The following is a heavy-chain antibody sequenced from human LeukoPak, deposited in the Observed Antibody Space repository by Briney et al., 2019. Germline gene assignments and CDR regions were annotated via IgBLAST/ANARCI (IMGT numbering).Heavy chain of an antibody. CDR1: GFTFSSYG. D-gene: IGHD3-10*01. Sequence: GRSLRLSCAASGFTFSSYGMHWVRQAPGKGLEWVAAISYHGNNKYYADSVKGRFTISRDNSKNTLYVQMNRLRAEDTAVYYCAKMGSAITMVRGVPFDYWGQGTLVTVSS. V-gene: IGHV3-30*18. CDR3: AKMGSAITMVRGVPFDY. J-gene: IGHJ4*02. CDR2: ISYHGNNK.